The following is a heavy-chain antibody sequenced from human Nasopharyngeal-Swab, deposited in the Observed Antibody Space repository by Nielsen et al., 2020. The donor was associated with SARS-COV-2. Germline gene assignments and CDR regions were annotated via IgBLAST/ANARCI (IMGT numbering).Heavy chain of an antibody. J-gene: IGHJ4*02. V-gene: IGHV1-18*01. CDR2: ISAYNGNT. D-gene: IGHD6-13*01. Sequence: WVRQAPGQGLGWMGWISAYNGNTNYAQKLQGRVTMTTGTSTSTAYMELRSLRSDDTAVYYCAKVRGGYSSSWYDYWGQGTLVTVSS. CDR3: AKVRGGYSSSWYDY.